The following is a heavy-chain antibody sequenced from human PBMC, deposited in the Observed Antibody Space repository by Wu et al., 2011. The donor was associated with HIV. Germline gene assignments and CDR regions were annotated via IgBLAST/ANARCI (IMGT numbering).Heavy chain of an antibody. Sequence: QVQLVQSGAEVKKPGASVRVSCKTSGYTFTGYYIHWVRQAPGQGLEWMGWINPSTGDTSYSQKFQRRVTMTRDTSISTAYMELSRLRFDDTAVYYCARRPPKTVSGWY. J-gene: IGHJ2*01. CDR1: GYTFTGYY. V-gene: IGHV1-2*02. CDR3: ARRPPKTVSGWY. D-gene: IGHD6-19*01. CDR2: INPSTGDT.